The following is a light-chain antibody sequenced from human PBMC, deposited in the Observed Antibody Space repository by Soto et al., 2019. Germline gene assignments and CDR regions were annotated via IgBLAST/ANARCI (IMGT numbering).Light chain of an antibody. CDR3: QEYNSWRGEWT. CDR1: QSINIW. V-gene: IGKV1-5*01. J-gene: IGKJ1*01. Sequence: DIQMTQSPSTLSASVEDRVTITCRASQSINIWLAWYQQKAGKAPKLLIYDASTLESGVPSRFSGSGSRTEFTLTISSLQPDDFATYYCQEYNSWRGEWTFGQGTKVEIK. CDR2: DAS.